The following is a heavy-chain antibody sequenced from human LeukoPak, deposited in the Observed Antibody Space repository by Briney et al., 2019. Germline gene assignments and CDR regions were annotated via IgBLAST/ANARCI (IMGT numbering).Heavy chain of an antibody. J-gene: IGHJ4*02. Sequence: PSETLSLTCTVSGGSIGTYYWNWIRQPAGKGLEWIGRICTSGTTNYNPSLKSRVTMSLDTSKNQFSLKLSSVTAADTAVYYCAITEKSRNEYWGQGTLVTVSS. CDR2: ICTSGTT. V-gene: IGHV4-4*07. CDR3: AITEKSRNEY. CDR1: GGSIGTYY. D-gene: IGHD1-14*01.